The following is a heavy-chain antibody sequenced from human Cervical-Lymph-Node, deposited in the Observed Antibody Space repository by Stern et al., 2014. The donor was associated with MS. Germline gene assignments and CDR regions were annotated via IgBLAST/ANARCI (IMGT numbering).Heavy chain of an antibody. Sequence: VQLVESGGGVVQPGGSLRLSCAASGFTFKNHGMHWVRQAPGQGLERVAVISYDGISKYYADSVKGRVAISRDDSKNTVYLQMNSLKVEDTAVYYCAKDGAAATRAYYLDHWGQGTLVTVSS. CDR1: GFTFKNHG. J-gene: IGHJ4*02. CDR3: AKDGAAATRAYYLDH. CDR2: ISYDGISK. V-gene: IGHV3-30*18. D-gene: IGHD6-13*01.